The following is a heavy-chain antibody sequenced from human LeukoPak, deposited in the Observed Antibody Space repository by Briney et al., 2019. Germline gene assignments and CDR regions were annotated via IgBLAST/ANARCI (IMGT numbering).Heavy chain of an antibody. V-gene: IGHV3-23*01. CDR1: GFTFSSYA. CDR2: ISGSGGST. Sequence: GGSLRLSCAASGFTFSSYAMSWVRQAPGKGLEWVSAISGSGGSTYYADSVKGRFTISRDNSKNTLYLQMNSLRVEDTAVYYCVRGEVTRDGDYWGQGTLVTVSS. J-gene: IGHJ4*02. D-gene: IGHD4-11*01. CDR3: VRGEVTRDGDY.